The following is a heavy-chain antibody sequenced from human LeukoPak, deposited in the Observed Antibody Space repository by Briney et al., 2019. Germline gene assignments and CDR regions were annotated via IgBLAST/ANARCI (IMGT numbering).Heavy chain of an antibody. V-gene: IGHV4-59*08. J-gene: IGHJ6*02. D-gene: IGHD2-2*01. CDR1: GGSISSYY. Sequence: SETLSLTCTVSGGSISSYYWSWIRQPPGKGLEWIGYIYYSGSTNYNPSLKSRVTISVDTSKNQFSLKLSSVTAADTAVYYCARLKHCSSTSCYEYYYHGMDVWGQGTTVTVSS. CDR2: IYYSGST. CDR3: ARLKHCSSTSCYEYYYHGMDV.